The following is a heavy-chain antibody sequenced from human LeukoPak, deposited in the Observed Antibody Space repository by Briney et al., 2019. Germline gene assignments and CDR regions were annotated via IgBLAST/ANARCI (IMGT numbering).Heavy chain of an antibody. J-gene: IGHJ4*02. CDR3: ARVDTVTQYYFDY. V-gene: IGHV1-46*01. D-gene: IGHD4-17*01. CDR1: GNTFTNYY. CDR2: INPSGGST. Sequence: ASVKVSCKASGNTFTNYYVHWVRQAPGQGLEWMGIINPSGGSTTYAQKFQGRVTMTRDTSTSTVYMELSSLRSEDTAVYYCARVDTVTQYYFDYWGQGTLVTVSS.